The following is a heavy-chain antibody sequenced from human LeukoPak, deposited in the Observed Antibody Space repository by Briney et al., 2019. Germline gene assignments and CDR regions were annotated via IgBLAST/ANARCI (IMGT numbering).Heavy chain of an antibody. Sequence: GGSLRLSCEASGFSSSAHTMNWVRQAPGKGLEWVSSIDSSSSYIYYADSMKGRFSISRDNSKNSLYLQMSSLRAEDTAVYYCAREAQGVWYWCDLWGEGTLVTVSS. J-gene: IGHJ5*02. CDR1: GFSSSAHT. CDR3: AREAQGVWYWCDL. D-gene: IGHD6-19*01. V-gene: IGHV3-21*01. CDR2: IDSSSSYI.